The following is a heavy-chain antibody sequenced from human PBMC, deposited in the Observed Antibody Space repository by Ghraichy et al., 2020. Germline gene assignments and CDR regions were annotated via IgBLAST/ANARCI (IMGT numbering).Heavy chain of an antibody. V-gene: IGHV3-33*01. D-gene: IGHD3-10*01. Sequence: GGSLRLSCAASGFSFSTYGMHWVRQSPGKGLEWVAVVWYDGINKYYADSVKGRFIISRDNSENTLYLEMNSLRVEDTAVYYCVSAEVRGPKNYGFDVWGRGTTVIV. CDR1: GFSFSTYG. CDR2: VWYDGINK. J-gene: IGHJ6*02. CDR3: VSAEVRGPKNYGFDV.